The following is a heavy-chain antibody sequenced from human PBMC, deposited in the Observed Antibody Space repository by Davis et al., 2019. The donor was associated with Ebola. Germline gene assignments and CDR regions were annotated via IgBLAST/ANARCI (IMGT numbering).Heavy chain of an antibody. CDR1: GFTFSGSA. CDR3: ARSGFSSGWYYFDY. D-gene: IGHD6-19*01. CDR2: IRSKANSYAT. J-gene: IGHJ4*02. Sequence: PGGSLRLSCAASGFTFSGSAMHWVRQASGKGLEWVGRIRSKANSYATAYAASVKGRFTISRDDSKNTAYLQMNSLKTEDTAVYYCARSGFSSGWYYFDYWGQGTLVTVSS. V-gene: IGHV3-73*01.